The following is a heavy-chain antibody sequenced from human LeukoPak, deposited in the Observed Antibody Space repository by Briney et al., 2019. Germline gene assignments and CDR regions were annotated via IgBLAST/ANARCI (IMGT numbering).Heavy chain of an antibody. V-gene: IGHV4-39*01. D-gene: IGHD3-3*01. CDR2: IYYSGST. Sequence: SETLSLTCTVSGGSISSSSYYWGWIRQPPGKGLEWIGSIYYSGSTYYNPSPKSRVTISVDTSKNQFSLKLSSVTAADTAVYYCARRPYYDFWSGYYLLWGQGTLVTVSS. CDR1: GGSISSSSYY. CDR3: ARRPYYDFWSGYYLL. J-gene: IGHJ4*02.